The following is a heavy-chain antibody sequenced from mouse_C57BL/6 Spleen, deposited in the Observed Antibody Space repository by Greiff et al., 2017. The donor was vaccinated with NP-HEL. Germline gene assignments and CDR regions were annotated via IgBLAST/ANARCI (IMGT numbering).Heavy chain of an antibody. CDR3: ARQDYGIYYAMDY. V-gene: IGHV5-6*01. J-gene: IGHJ4*01. CDR1: GFTFSSYG. Sequence: EVQLVESGGDLVKPGASLKLSCAASGFTFSSYGMPWVRQSPDQRLEWVGTISRGGSYTYYPDRVKGRSTISRDKATNTLYLQLSSLKSEDTAMYYCARQDYGIYYAMDYWGQGTSVTVSS. CDR2: ISRGGSYT. D-gene: IGHD1-1*01.